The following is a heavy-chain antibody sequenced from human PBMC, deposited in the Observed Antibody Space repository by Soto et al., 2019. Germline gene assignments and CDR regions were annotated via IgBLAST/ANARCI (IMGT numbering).Heavy chain of an antibody. CDR2: IYHSGST. CDR3: ARVKASGVNFDY. J-gene: IGHJ4*02. Sequence: SETLSLTCAVSGGSISSNNWWSWVRQPPGKGLEWIGEIYHSGSTNYNPSLKSRVTISVDKSKNQFSLKLNSVTAADTAVYYCARVKASGVNFDYWGQGTLVTVSS. V-gene: IGHV4-4*02. CDR1: GGSISSNNW. D-gene: IGHD3-10*01.